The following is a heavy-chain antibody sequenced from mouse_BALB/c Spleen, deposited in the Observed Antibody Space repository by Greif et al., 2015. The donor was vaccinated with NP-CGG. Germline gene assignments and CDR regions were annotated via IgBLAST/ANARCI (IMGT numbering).Heavy chain of an antibody. CDR2: IDPANGNT. J-gene: IGHJ2*01. CDR3: ARILARFDY. CDR1: GFNIKDTY. V-gene: IGHV14-3*02. Sequence: EVKLVESGAELVKPGASVKLSCTASGFNIKDTYMHWVKQRPEQGLEWIGRIDPANGNTKYDPKFQGKATITADTSSNTAYLQLSSLTSEDTAVYYCARILARFDYWGQGTTLTVSS.